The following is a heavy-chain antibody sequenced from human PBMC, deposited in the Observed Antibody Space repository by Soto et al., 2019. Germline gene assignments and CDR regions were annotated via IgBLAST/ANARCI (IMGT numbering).Heavy chain of an antibody. J-gene: IGHJ4*02. Sequence: ASVKVSCKASGYTFTSYGISWVRQAPGQGLEWMGWISAYNGNTNYAQKLQGRVTMTTDTSTSTAYMELRSLRSDDTAVYYCARSSFIVVVPAAMPEDYWGQGTLVTVSS. CDR1: GYTFTSYG. CDR2: ISAYNGNT. V-gene: IGHV1-18*01. CDR3: ARSSFIVVVPAAMPEDY. D-gene: IGHD2-2*01.